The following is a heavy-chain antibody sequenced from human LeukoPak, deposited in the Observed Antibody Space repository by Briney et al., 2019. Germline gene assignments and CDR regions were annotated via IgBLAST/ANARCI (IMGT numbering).Heavy chain of an antibody. CDR1: GYTFTSYG. D-gene: IGHD6-6*01. CDR3: ARDLSWDSSSGFDY. Sequence: ASVKVSCKASGYTFTSYGISWVRQAPGQGLEWMGIINPSGGSTSYAQKFQGRVTMTRDMSTSTVYMELSSLRSEDTAVYYCARDLSWDSSSGFDYWGQGTLVTVSS. CDR2: INPSGGST. J-gene: IGHJ4*02. V-gene: IGHV1-46*01.